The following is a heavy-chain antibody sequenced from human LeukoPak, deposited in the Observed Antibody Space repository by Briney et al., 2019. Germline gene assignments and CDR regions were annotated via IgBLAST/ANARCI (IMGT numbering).Heavy chain of an antibody. CDR2: IKQDGSEK. CDR3: ARGGLSAGNIVVVPAATFGY. J-gene: IGHJ4*02. V-gene: IGHV3-7*01. D-gene: IGHD2-2*01. CDR1: GFTFSSYW. Sequence: PGGSLRLSCAASGFTFSSYWMSWVRQAPGKGLEWVANIKQDGSEKYYVDSVKGRFTISRDNAKNSLYLQMNSLRAEDTAVYYCARGGLSAGNIVVVPAATFGYWGQGTLVTVSS.